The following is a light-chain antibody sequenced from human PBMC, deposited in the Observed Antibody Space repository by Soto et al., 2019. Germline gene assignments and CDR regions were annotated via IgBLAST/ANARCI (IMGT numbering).Light chain of an antibody. CDR1: QTIYSN. J-gene: IGKJ1*01. CDR2: RAS. CDR3: QQYGSSYPWT. Sequence: IVMTQSPATLSVSPLERATLSCRAGQTIYSNVAWYQQRPGQAPRLLIYRASTRATGVPARFSGSGSGTEFTLTIRRLEPEDFAVYYCQQYGSSYPWTFGQGTKVDIK. V-gene: IGKV3-15*01.